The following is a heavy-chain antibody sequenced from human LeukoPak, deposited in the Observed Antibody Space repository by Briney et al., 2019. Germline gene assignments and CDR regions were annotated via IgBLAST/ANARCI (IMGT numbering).Heavy chain of an antibody. CDR2: IYTSGST. V-gene: IGHV4-4*07. Sequence: SETLSLTCTVSGGSISSYYWSWIRQPAGKGLEWIGRIYTSGSTNYNPSLKSRVTMSVDTSKNQFSLKLSSVTAADTAVYYCARGYCSSTSCYAYYYYMDVWGKGTTVTVSS. D-gene: IGHD2-2*01. J-gene: IGHJ6*03. CDR3: ARGYCSSTSCYAYYYYMDV. CDR1: GGSISSYY.